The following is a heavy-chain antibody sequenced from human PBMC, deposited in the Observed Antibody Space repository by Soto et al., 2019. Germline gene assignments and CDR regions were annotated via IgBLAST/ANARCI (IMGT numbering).Heavy chain of an antibody. CDR3: TTSHY. CDR2: IRAKTDGGTT. V-gene: IGHV3-15*06. Sequence: EVQLVESGGGLVKPGESLRLSCAASGFTLSNDWLSWCRQAPGKGLEWVGRIRAKTDGGTTKYAAPVEGRFTISRDDSENTLYLQMDSLKSEDTAVYYCTTSHYWGQGPLVTVSS. J-gene: IGHJ4*02. CDR1: GFTLSNDW.